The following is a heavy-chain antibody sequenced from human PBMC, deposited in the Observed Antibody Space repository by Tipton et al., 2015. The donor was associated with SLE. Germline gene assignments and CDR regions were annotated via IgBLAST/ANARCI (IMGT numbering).Heavy chain of an antibody. Sequence: TLSLTCTVSGGSISSYYWSWIRQPPGKGLEWIGYIYTSGSTNYNPSLKSRVTISVDTSKNQFSLKLSSVTAADTAMYFCARDFWSGFYRRSFYFDSWGRGALVTVSS. V-gene: IGHV4-4*09. CDR3: ARDFWSGFYRRSFYFDS. CDR2: IYTSGST. D-gene: IGHD3-3*01. CDR1: GGSISSYY. J-gene: IGHJ4*02.